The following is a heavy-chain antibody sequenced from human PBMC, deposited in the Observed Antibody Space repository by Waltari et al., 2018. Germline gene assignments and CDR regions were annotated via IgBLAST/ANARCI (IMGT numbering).Heavy chain of an antibody. CDR2: IIPIFGTA. CDR1: GGTFSSYA. D-gene: IGHD5-18*01. CDR3: ASNLYSYGYYYYYYMDV. V-gene: IGHV1-69*01. J-gene: IGHJ6*03. Sequence: QVQLVQSGAEVKKPGSSVKVSCKASGGTFSSYAISWVRQAPGQGLEWMGGIIPIFGTANDAQKFQGRVTITADESTSTAYMELSSLRSEDTAVYYCASNLYSYGYYYYYYMDVWGKGTTVTVSS.